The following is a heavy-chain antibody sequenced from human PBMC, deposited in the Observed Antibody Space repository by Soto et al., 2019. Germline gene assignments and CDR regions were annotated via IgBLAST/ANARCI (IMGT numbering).Heavy chain of an antibody. CDR3: ARELYSCGAECPYYMDY. V-gene: IGHV5-51*01. CDR1: GYSFTSYW. Sequence: GESLKISCKGSGYSFTSYWIGWVRQMPGKGLEWMGIIYPGDSDTRYSPSFQGQVTISADKSISTAYLQWSSLRSEDTAVYYCARELYSCGAECPYYMDYWGQGTPVTVSS. J-gene: IGHJ4*02. D-gene: IGHD2-21*01. CDR2: IYPGDSDT.